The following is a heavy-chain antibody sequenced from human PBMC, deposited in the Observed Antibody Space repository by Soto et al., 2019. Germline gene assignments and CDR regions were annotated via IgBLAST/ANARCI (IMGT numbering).Heavy chain of an antibody. CDR1: GGTFSSYA. Sequence: QVQLVQSGAEVKKPGSSVKVSCKASGGTFSSYAISWVRQAPGQGLEWMGGIIPIFGTANYAQKFQGRVTITADESTSTAYMELSSLRSEDTAVYYCAAVDCTNGVCLYAYYYYGMDVWGQGTTVTVSS. J-gene: IGHJ6*02. CDR2: IIPIFGTA. V-gene: IGHV1-69*12. CDR3: AAVDCTNGVCLYAYYYYGMDV. D-gene: IGHD2-8*01.